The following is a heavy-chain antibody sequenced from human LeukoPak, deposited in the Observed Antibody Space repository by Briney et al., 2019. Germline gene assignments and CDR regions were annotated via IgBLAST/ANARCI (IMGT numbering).Heavy chain of an antibody. Sequence: SETLSLTCAVYGGSFSGYYWSWIRQPPGKGLEWIGEINHSGSTNYNPSLKSRVTISRDNAKNSLYLQMNSLRAEDTAVYYCTRGHHGLEYWGQGTLVTVSS. CDR2: INHSGST. CDR3: TRGHHGLEY. D-gene: IGHD1-14*01. J-gene: IGHJ4*02. CDR1: GGSFSGYY. V-gene: IGHV4-34*01.